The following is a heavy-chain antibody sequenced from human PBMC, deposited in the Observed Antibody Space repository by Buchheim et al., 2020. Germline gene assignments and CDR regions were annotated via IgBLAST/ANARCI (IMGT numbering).Heavy chain of an antibody. D-gene: IGHD3-22*01. CDR3: AKRIDGSGCSNFDY. CDR2: ISNSGGDT. Sequence: EEQLLESGGGLVQPGGSLRLSCAASGFTFSSYAMSWVRQAPGKGLEWVSAISNSGGDTYCADSVKGRFTISRDNSKNTLYLQMSSLRAEDTAVYYCAKRIDGSGCSNFDYWGQGT. CDR1: GFTFSSYA. J-gene: IGHJ4*02. V-gene: IGHV3-23*01.